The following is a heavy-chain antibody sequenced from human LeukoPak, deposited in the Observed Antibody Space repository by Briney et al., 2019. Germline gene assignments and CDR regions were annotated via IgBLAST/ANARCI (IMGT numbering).Heavy chain of an antibody. CDR2: ISTTSSYI. CDR3: TRDWNDLDY. J-gene: IGHJ4*02. V-gene: IGHV3-21*01. D-gene: IGHD1-1*01. CDR1: GFTFSSYT. Sequence: GGSLRLSCAASGFTFSSYTMNWVRQAPGKGLEWVSSISTTSSYIFYADSVEGRFTISRDNAKNSLYLQMNSLRAEDTAVYYSTRDWNDLDYWGQGTLVTVSS.